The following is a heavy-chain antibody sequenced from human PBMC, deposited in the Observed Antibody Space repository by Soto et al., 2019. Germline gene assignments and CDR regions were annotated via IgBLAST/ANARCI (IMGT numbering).Heavy chain of an antibody. V-gene: IGHV4-59*01. D-gene: IGHD5-18*01. CDR2: IYYSGST. CDR3: ARDSTQGYSYGNTFDY. CDR1: GGSISSYY. J-gene: IGHJ4*02. Sequence: SETLSLTCTVSGGSISSYYWSWIRQPPGKGLEWIGYIYYSGSTNYNPSLKSRVTISVDTSKNQFSLKLSSVTAADTAVYYCARDSTQGYSYGNTFDYWGQGTLVTVSS.